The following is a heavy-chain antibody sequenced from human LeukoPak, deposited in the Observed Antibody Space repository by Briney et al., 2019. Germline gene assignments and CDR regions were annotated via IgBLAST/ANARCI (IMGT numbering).Heavy chain of an antibody. CDR1: GGSFSGYY. V-gene: IGHV4-34*01. CDR2: INHSGST. Sequence: KPSETLSLTCAVYGGSFSGYYWSWIRQPPGKGLEWIGEINHSGSTNYNPSLKSRVTISVDTSKNQFSLKLSSVTAADTAVYYCARGIAVAGTDGDWFDPWGQGTLVTVPS. J-gene: IGHJ5*02. CDR3: ARGIAVAGTDGDWFDP. D-gene: IGHD6-19*01.